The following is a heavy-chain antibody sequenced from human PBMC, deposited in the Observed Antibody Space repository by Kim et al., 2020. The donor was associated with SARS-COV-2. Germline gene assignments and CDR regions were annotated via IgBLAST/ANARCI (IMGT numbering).Heavy chain of an antibody. D-gene: IGHD5-12*01. V-gene: IGHV3-21*01. CDR2: ISGDGRHT. CDR1: GFTFSAYG. Sequence: GGSLRLSCAASGFTFSAYGINWVRQTPGKGLEWVSGISGDGRHTSYADSVKGRFTVSRDNARNSPFLQMNSLRAEDTAVYYCARDLSTKARIACFDYWG. J-gene: IGHJ4*01. CDR3: ARDLSTKARIACFDY.